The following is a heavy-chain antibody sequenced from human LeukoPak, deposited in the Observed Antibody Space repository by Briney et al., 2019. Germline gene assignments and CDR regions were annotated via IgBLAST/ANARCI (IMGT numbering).Heavy chain of an antibody. D-gene: IGHD3-10*01. CDR2: IYYSGST. Sequence: PSETLSLTCTVSGGSISSYYWSWIRQPPGKGLEWIGYIYYSGSTNYNPSLKSRVTISVDTSKNQFSLKLSSVTAADTAVYYCARDLGFGELLFDYWGQGTLATVSS. CDR1: GGSISSYY. J-gene: IGHJ4*02. V-gene: IGHV4-59*01. CDR3: ARDLGFGELLFDY.